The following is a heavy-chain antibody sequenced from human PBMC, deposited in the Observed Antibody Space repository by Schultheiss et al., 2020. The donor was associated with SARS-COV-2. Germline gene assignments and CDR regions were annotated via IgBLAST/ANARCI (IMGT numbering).Heavy chain of an antibody. D-gene: IGHD4-17*01. V-gene: IGHV3-21*04. J-gene: IGHJ4*02. CDR1: GFPVSTNY. Sequence: GGSLRLSCAASGFPVSTNYMTCVRQAPGKGLEWVSSISSSSSYIYYADSVKGRFTISRDNSKNTLYLQMNSLRAEDTAVYYCAKDSRKTVTTHWGQGTLVTVSS. CDR3: AKDSRKTVTTH. CDR2: ISSSSSYI.